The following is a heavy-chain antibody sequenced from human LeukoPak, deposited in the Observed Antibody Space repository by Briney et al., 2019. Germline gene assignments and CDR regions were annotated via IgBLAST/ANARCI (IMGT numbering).Heavy chain of an antibody. CDR3: ARVRAFYYDSSGYLPTNWYFDL. CDR2: ISYDGSNK. V-gene: IGHV3-30-3*01. D-gene: IGHD3-22*01. CDR1: GFTFSSYA. Sequence: PGGSLRLSCAASGFTFSSYAMHWVRQAPGKGLEWVAVISYDGSNKYYADSVKGRFTISRDNSKNTLYLQMNSLRAEDTAVYYCARVRAFYYDSSGYLPTNWYFDLWGRGTLVTVSS. J-gene: IGHJ2*01.